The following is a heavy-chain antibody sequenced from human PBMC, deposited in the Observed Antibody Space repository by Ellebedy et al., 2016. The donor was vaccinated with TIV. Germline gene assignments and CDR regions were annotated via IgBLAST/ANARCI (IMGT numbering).Heavy chain of an antibody. J-gene: IGHJ6*02. D-gene: IGHD5-12*01. CDR3: ARHSYSGYDYNYYGMDV. V-gene: IGHV5-51*01. CDR1: GYSFTSYW. Sequence: GESLKISXKGSGYSFTSYWIGWVRQMPGKGLEWMGIIYPGDSDTRYSPSFQGQVTISADKSISTAYLQWSSLKASDTAMYYCARHSYSGYDYNYYGMDVWGQGTTVTVSS. CDR2: IYPGDSDT.